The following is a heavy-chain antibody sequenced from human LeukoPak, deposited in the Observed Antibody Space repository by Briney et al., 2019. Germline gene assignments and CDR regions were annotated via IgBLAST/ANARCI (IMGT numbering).Heavy chain of an antibody. CDR1: GYTFIDYY. CDR3: ARMSGNGVFHV. D-gene: IGHD2-8*01. Sequence: ASVKVSCKASGYTFIDYYMYWVRQAPGLGLEWMGWISAYNGNTNYAQKLQGRVTMTTDTSTSTAYMELRSLRSDDTAVYYCARMSGNGVFHVWGQGTTVTVSS. V-gene: IGHV1-18*04. CDR2: ISAYNGNT. J-gene: IGHJ6*02.